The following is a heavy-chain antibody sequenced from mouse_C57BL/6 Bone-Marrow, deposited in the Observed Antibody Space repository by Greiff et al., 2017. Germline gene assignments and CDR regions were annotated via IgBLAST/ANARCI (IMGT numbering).Heavy chain of an antibody. CDR1: GYTFTSYW. CDR2: IHPNSGST. D-gene: IGHD1-1*01. V-gene: IGHV1-64*01. Sequence: QVQLQQPGAELVKPGASVKLSCKASGYTFTSYWMRWVKQRPGQGLEWIGMIHPNSGSTNYNEKFKSKATLTVDKSSSTADMQLSSLTSEDSAVYYCARDTTVVAHWYFDVWGTGTTVTVSS. CDR3: ARDTTVVAHWYFDV. J-gene: IGHJ1*03.